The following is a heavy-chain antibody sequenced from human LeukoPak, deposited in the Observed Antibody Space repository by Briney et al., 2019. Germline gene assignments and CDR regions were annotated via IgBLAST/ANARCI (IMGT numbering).Heavy chain of an antibody. J-gene: IGHJ6*02. V-gene: IGHV1-24*01. CDR1: GYTLTELS. D-gene: IGHD2-2*02. Sequence: EASVKVSCKVSGYTLTELSMHWVRQAPGKGLEWMGGFDPEDGETIYAQKFQGRVTMTEDTSTDTAYMELSSLRSEDTAVYYCATERVVPAAIQAYYYGMDVWGQGTTVTVSS. CDR2: FDPEDGET. CDR3: ATERVVPAAIQAYYYGMDV.